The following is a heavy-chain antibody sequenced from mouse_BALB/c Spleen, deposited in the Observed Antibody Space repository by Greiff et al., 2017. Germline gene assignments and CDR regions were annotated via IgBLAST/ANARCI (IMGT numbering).Heavy chain of an antibody. V-gene: IGHV1S56*01. CDR2: IYPGNVNT. Sequence: LQESGPELVKPGASVRISCKASGYTFTSYYIHWVKQRPGQGLEWIGWIYPGNVNTKYNEKFKGKATLTADKSSSTAYMQLSSLTSEDSAVYFCARGSYGIFDYWGQGTTLTVSS. D-gene: IGHD2-1*01. CDR3: ARGSYGIFDY. CDR1: GYTFTSYY. J-gene: IGHJ2*01.